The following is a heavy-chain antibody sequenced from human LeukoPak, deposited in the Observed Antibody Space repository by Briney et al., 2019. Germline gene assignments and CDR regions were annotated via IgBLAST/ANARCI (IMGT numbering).Heavy chain of an antibody. CDR1: GGTSNSFA. CDR2: IIPNFGAA. V-gene: IGHV1-69*05. Sequence: SVKVSCKASGGTSNSFAISWVRQAPGQGLEWMGRIIPNFGAAKYAQRFQGRLTFSTGASPSTVYMELSSLTSEDTAVHYCARGSAFDIWGQGTMVTVSS. J-gene: IGHJ3*02. CDR3: ARGSAFDI.